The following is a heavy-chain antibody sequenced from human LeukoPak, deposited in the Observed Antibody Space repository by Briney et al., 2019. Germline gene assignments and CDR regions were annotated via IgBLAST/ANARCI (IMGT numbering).Heavy chain of an antibody. Sequence: SETLSLTCTVSGGSISSTSYNWGWIRQPPGKGLEWIGSIFYTGSANYSPSLKSRVTMSVDTSKNQFSLRLSSVTAADTAVYYCARCLGGRCDYFDYWGQGTLVTVSS. CDR2: IFYTGSA. CDR3: ARCLGGRCDYFDY. V-gene: IGHV4-39*07. D-gene: IGHD3-16*01. CDR1: GGSISSTSYN. J-gene: IGHJ4*02.